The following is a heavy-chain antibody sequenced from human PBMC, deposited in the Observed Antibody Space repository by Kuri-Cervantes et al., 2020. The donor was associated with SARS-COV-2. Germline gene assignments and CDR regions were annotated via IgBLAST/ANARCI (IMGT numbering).Heavy chain of an antibody. CDR3: ASRRGFLAYNDAFDI. V-gene: IGHV1-8*03. CDR1: GYTFTSYD. D-gene: IGHD3-3*01. J-gene: IGHJ3*02. CDR2: MNPNSGNT. Sequence: ASVKVSCKASGYTFTSYDINWVRQATGQGLKWMGWMNPNSGNTGYAQKFQGRVTITRNTSISTAYMELSSLRSEDTAVYYCASRRGFLAYNDAFDIWGQGTMVTVSS.